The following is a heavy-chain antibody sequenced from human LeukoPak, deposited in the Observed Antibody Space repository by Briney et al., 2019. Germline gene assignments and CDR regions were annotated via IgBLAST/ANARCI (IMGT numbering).Heavy chain of an antibody. Sequence: PVKVSCKASGFTFTSSAMQWVRQASGQRLEWIGWIVVGSGNTNYAQKFQERVTITRDMSTSTAYMELSSLRSEDTAVYYCAATLRGYSGYKTLDYWGQGTLVTVSS. J-gene: IGHJ4*02. V-gene: IGHV1-58*02. D-gene: IGHD5-12*01. CDR1: GFTFTSSA. CDR2: IVVGSGNT. CDR3: AATLRGYSGYKTLDY.